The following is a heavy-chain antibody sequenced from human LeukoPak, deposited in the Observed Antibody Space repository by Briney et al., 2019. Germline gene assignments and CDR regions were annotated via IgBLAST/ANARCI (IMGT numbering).Heavy chain of an antibody. Sequence: PSEPLSLTCTVSGGSITSTNYWSWVRHPPGQGLEWIWEISLSGYTGFNPSLRSPVTMSLDESKNHLSLNLDSMTAADTAVYYCSRESGPFSPFGHWGQGILVTVTS. CDR1: GGSITSTNY. D-gene: IGHD1-26*01. CDR3: SRESGPFSPFGH. J-gene: IGHJ4*02. V-gene: IGHV4-4*02. CDR2: ISLSGYT.